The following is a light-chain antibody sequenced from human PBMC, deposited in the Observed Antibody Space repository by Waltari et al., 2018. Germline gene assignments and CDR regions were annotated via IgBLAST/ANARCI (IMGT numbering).Light chain of an antibody. Sequence: QSALTQPASVSGSPGQSITISCTGTRSDVGGYNYVSWYQQYSGKAPKLMIYDVSNRHSVVSNRFSGAKSDNTAYLTISGLQAEDEAGYYCSSYTTTSALVFGGGTKLTVL. J-gene: IGLJ2*01. V-gene: IGLV2-14*01. CDR1: RSDVGGYNY. CDR3: SSYTTTSALV. CDR2: DVS.